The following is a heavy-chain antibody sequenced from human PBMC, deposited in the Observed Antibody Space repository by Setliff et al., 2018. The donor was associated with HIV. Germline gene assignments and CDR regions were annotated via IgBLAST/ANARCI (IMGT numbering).Heavy chain of an antibody. CDR3: AKDSDYSNYGGLDY. Sequence: GGSLRLSCAASGFTFSSHGMHWVRQAPGKGLEWMAVISYDGTSENYADSVKGRFTIPRDNSKNTLYLQMNSLRAEDTAVYYCAKDSDYSNYGGLDYWGQGTLVTVSS. CDR1: GFTFSSHG. CDR2: ISYDGTSE. J-gene: IGHJ4*02. V-gene: IGHV3-30*07. D-gene: IGHD4-4*01.